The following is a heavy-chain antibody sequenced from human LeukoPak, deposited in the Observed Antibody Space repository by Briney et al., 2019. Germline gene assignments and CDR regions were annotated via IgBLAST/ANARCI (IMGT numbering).Heavy chain of an antibody. CDR3: AKLGGHPLHNYYVGV. J-gene: IGHJ6*03. V-gene: IGHV3-23*01. D-gene: IGHD3-16*01. CDR2: IFDSGYST. Sequence: TGGSLRLSCAASGFTFSTYAMSWVRQAPGKGLEWVSGIFDSGYSTYYANSVKGRFTISRDNSNNTLYLQMNSLRAEDTAVYYCAKLGGHPLHNYYVGVWGKGTTVAVSS. CDR1: GFTFSTYA.